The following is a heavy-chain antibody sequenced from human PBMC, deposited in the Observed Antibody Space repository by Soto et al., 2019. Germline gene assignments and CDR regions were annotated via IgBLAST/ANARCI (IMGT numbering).Heavy chain of an antibody. CDR2: IKWDAIEK. Sequence: GGSLRLSCAASGFTFGSYWISWVRQAPWKGLEWLATIKWDAIEKKYVDSVKGRFTMSRDNAKNSLYLQMDSLRAEDTAVYYCASDSGYGSGTSVNQYLDYWGHGTLVTVCS. CDR3: ASDSGYGSGTSVNQYLDY. V-gene: IGHV3-7*01. J-gene: IGHJ4*01. D-gene: IGHD3-10*01. CDR1: GFTFGSYW.